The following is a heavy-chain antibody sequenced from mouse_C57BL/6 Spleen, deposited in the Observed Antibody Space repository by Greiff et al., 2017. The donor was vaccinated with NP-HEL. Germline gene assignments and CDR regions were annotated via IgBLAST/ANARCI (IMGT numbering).Heavy chain of an antibody. CDR1: GFTFSSYA. J-gene: IGHJ3*01. D-gene: IGHD4-1*02. V-gene: IGHV5-4*01. Sequence: VQLKESGGGLVKPGGSLKLSCAASGFTFSSYAMSWVRQTPEKRLEWVATISDGGSYTYYPDNVKGRFTISRDNAKNNLYLQMSHLKSEDTAMYYWASFPTGTSWFAYWGQGTLVTVSA. CDR3: ASFPTGTSWFAY. CDR2: ISDGGSYT.